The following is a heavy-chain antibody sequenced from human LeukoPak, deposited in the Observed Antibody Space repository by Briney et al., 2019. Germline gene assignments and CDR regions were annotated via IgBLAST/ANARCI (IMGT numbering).Heavy chain of an antibody. Sequence: PSETLSLTCTVSGGSISSYYWSWIRQPAGKGLEWIGRIYTSGSTNYNPSLKSRVTMSVDTSKNQFALKLSSVTAADTAVYYRARSAKAAGYSLNNWGQGTLVTVSS. CDR2: IYTSGST. J-gene: IGHJ4*02. CDR3: ARSAKAAGYSLNN. D-gene: IGHD5-18*01. V-gene: IGHV4-4*07. CDR1: GGSISSYY.